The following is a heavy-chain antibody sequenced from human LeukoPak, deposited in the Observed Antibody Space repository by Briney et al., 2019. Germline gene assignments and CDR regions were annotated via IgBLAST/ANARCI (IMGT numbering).Heavy chain of an antibody. D-gene: IGHD6-6*01. CDR2: ISAYNGNT. CDR1: GYTFTSYG. Sequence: ASVKVSCKASGYTFTSYGISWVRQAPGQGLEWMGWISAYNGNTNYAQKLQGRVTMTADTSTSTAYMELRSLRSDDTAVYYCARSAREYSSSNYLDYWGQGTLVTVSS. V-gene: IGHV1-18*01. J-gene: IGHJ4*02. CDR3: ARSAREYSSSNYLDY.